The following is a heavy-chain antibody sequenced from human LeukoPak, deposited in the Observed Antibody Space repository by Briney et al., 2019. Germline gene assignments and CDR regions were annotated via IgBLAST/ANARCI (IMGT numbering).Heavy chain of an antibody. V-gene: IGHV4-4*07. CDR1: GGSISSYS. D-gene: IGHD5-18*01. CDR2: IYTSGST. CDR3: ARTTEGGYSYGSFYYYYMDV. Sequence: SETVSLTCTVSGGSISSYSWSWIRQPAGKGLEWIGRIYTSGSTNYNPSLRSRVTMSIDTSKNQFSLTLSSVTAADTAVYYCARTTEGGYSYGSFYYYYMDVWGKGATVTISS. J-gene: IGHJ6*03.